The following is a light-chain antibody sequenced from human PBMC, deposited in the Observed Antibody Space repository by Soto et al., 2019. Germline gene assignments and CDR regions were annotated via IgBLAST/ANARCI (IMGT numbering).Light chain of an antibody. Sequence: QSVLTQPPSVSAAPGQKVTISCSGSSSNIGNNYVSWYQQLPGTAPKLLIYENNKRPSGIPDRFSGSKSGTSATLGITGLQTGDEADYYCGTWGSSLSVYVFGTGTKLTVL. CDR3: GTWGSSLSVYV. J-gene: IGLJ1*01. CDR2: ENN. V-gene: IGLV1-51*02. CDR1: SSNIGNNY.